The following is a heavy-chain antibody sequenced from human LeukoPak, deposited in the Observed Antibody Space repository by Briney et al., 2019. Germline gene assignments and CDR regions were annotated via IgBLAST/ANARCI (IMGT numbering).Heavy chain of an antibody. V-gene: IGHV3-13*01. CDR3: ARLGRGTFDI. CDR1: GFIFSTCD. Sequence: GGSLRLSCAASGFIFSTCDMHWVRQGTGKVLEWVSAIGTVGDTHYADSVKGRFTISRDNAKNSLYLQMNSLRAEDTAVYYCARLGRGTFDIWGQGTMVTVSS. CDR2: IGTVGDT. J-gene: IGHJ3*02.